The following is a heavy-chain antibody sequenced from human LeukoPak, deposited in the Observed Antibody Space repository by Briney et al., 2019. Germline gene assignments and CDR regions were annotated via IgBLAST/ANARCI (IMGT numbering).Heavy chain of an antibody. J-gene: IGHJ4*02. CDR2: INSDGSST. CDR1: GFTFSSYW. CDR3: ARVYSGTYYWDLDF. Sequence: GGSLRLSCAASGFTFSSYWMHWVRQAPGKGLVWVSRINSDGSSTTYADSVKGRFTISRDNAKNTLYLQMNSLRAEDTALYYCARVYSGTYYWDLDFWGQGTLVSVSP. V-gene: IGHV3-74*01. D-gene: IGHD1-26*01.